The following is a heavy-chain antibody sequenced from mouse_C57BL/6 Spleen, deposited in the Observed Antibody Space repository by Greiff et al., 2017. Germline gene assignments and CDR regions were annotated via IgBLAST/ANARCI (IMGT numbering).Heavy chain of an antibody. Sequence: QVQLKQSGAELMKPGASVKLSCKATGYTFTGYWIEWVKQRPGHGLEWIGEIFPGSGSTNYNEKFKGKATFTADTSSNTAYMQLSSLTTEDSAIYCCARPSLTTVVGAMDDWGQGTSVTGSS. CDR3: ARPSLTTVVGAMDD. CDR2: IFPGSGST. V-gene: IGHV1-9*01. J-gene: IGHJ4*01. CDR1: GYTFTGYW. D-gene: IGHD1-1*01.